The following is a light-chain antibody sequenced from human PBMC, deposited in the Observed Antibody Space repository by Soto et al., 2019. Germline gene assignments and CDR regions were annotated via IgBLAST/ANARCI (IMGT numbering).Light chain of an antibody. J-gene: IGKJ1*01. CDR2: KAS. Sequence: DIRMTQSPSTLSASVGDRVTITCRASQSIGSGLAWYQQKPGKAPNLLIYKASTLESGVPLRFSGSGSGTEFTRTITSLLPDDFATYYCQQYDFYWTFGQGTKVEIK. CDR3: QQYDFYWT. CDR1: QSIGSG. V-gene: IGKV1-5*03.